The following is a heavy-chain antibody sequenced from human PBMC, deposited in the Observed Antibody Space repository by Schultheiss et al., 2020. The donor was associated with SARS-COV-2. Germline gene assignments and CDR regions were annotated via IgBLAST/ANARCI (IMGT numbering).Heavy chain of an antibody. J-gene: IGHJ3*01. V-gene: IGHV1-69*13. CDR2: IIPIFGTA. CDR1: GYTFTSYY. D-gene: IGHD3-10*01. Sequence: SVKVSCKASGYTFTSYYMHWVRQAPGQGLEWMGGIIPIFGTANYAQKFQGRVTITADESTSTAYMELSSLRAEDTAVYYCARGAVVIGWPFDLWGQGTTVTVSS. CDR3: ARGAVVIGWPFDL.